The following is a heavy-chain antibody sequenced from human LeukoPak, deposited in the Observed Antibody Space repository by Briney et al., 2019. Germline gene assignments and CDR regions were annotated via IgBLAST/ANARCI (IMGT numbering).Heavy chain of an antibody. CDR2: MNPNSGNI. V-gene: IGHV1-8*01. J-gene: IGHJ5*02. D-gene: IGHD4-17*01. CDR3: ARGDYDNWFDP. Sequence: ASVKVSCKASGYTFTSYDINWVRQATGQGLEWLGYMNPNSGNIGYAQKFQGRVTITRNTSISTAYMELSSLRSEDTAVYYCARGDYDNWFDPWGQGTLVTVSS. CDR1: GYTFTSYD.